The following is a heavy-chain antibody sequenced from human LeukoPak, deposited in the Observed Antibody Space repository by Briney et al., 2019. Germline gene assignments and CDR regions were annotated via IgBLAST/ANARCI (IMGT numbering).Heavy chain of an antibody. Sequence: ASVKVSCKASVYTFTTHGIAWVRQAPGQGLEWMGWISANNGNTNYAQSLQGRVTMTTDTSTNTAYMELRSLRSDDTAVYYCARDGYFDLWGRGTLVTVPS. CDR1: VYTFTTHG. CDR3: ARDGYFDL. J-gene: IGHJ2*01. V-gene: IGHV1-18*01. CDR2: ISANNGNT.